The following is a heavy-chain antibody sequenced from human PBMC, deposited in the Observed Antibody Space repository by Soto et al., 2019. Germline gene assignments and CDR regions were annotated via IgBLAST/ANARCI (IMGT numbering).Heavy chain of an antibody. D-gene: IGHD6-19*01. Sequence: SETLSLTCTVSGGSISSGGYYWSWIRQHPGKGLEWIGYIYYSGSTYYNPSLKSRVTISVDTSKNQFSLKLSSVTAADTAVYYCARLYSRGWQAIYYYYGMHVWGQATTVTVSS. CDR2: IYYSGST. J-gene: IGHJ6*02. V-gene: IGHV4-31*03. CDR1: GGSISSGGYY. CDR3: ARLYSRGWQAIYYYYGMHV.